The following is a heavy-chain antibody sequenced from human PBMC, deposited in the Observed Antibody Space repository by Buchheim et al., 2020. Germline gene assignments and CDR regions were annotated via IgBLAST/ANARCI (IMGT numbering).Heavy chain of an antibody. D-gene: IGHD3-22*01. CDR1: GFSFGTYW. CDR3: TGDSSGYYFGGWVYFDY. V-gene: IGHV3-7*01. Sequence: EVYLVESGGGLVQPGGSLRLSCVASGFSFGTYWMSWVRQVPGKGLEWLAHIKEDGTETDYVDSVKGRFTLSRDNAKKSLSLQMNSLRAEDTAVYYCTGDSSGYYFGGWVYFDYWGQGTL. J-gene: IGHJ4*02. CDR2: IKEDGTET.